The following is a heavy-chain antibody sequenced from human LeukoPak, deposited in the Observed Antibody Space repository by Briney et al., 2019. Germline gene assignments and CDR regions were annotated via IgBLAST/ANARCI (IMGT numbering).Heavy chain of an antibody. J-gene: IGHJ3*02. CDR1: GYSIISGYY. CDR2: IYHSGST. CDR3: ATEIAAYNAFDI. Sequence: PSETLSLTCAVSGYSIISGYYWGWLRQPPGKGLEWIGSIYHSGSTYYNPSPKTRDRISVDPPKNQFSLKLRPVTAADTAVYYCATEIAAYNAFDIWGQGTMATVSS. V-gene: IGHV4-38-2*01. D-gene: IGHD6-13*01.